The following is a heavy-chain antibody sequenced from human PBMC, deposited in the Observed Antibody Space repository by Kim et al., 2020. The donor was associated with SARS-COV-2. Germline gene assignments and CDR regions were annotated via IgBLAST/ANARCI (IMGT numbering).Heavy chain of an antibody. Sequence: GESLKISCKGSGYSFTSYWISWVRQMPGKGLEWMGRIDPSDSYTNYSPSFQGHVTISADKSISTAYLQCSSLKASDTAMYYCANTADTMVRGGSPEVGYYDYFGMDVSVQETTVTVSS. CDR2: IDPSDSYT. V-gene: IGHV5-10-1*01. CDR3: ANTADTMVRGGSPEVGYYDYFGMDV. J-gene: IGHJ6*02. CDR1: GYSFTSYW. D-gene: IGHD3-10*01.